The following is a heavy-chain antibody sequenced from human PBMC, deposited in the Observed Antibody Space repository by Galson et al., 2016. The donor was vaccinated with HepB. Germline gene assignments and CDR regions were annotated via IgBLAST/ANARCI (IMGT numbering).Heavy chain of an antibody. Sequence: ETLSLTCAVSGVSISVNKWWSWVRQSPGKGLEWIGEIHHSGSTNYNPSLKSRITISVDKSKNQFSLKLSSVTAADTAMYYCTVASGSYYVVGTWFDTWGQGTLVTVSS. J-gene: IGHJ5*02. V-gene: IGHV4-4*02. CDR3: TVASGSYYVVGTWFDT. CDR1: GVSISVNKW. D-gene: IGHD3-10*01. CDR2: IHHSGST.